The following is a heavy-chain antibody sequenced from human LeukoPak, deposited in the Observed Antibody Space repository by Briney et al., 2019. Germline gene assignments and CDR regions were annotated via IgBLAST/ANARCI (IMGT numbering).Heavy chain of an antibody. D-gene: IGHD6-19*01. J-gene: IGHJ4*02. Sequence: SQTLSHTCAISGDSVSINSAAWSWIRQSPSRGLEWLGRTYYRSKWYNDYALSVKSRITINPDASKNQFSLQLNSVTPEDTAIYYCARASVYSSGWRFDYWGQGTLVTVSS. CDR3: ARASVYSSGWRFDY. V-gene: IGHV6-1*01. CDR2: TYYRSKWYN. CDR1: GDSVSINSAA.